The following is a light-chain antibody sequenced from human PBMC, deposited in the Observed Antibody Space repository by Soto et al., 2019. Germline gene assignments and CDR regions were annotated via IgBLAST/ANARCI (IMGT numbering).Light chain of an antibody. V-gene: IGLV1-40*01. CDR3: QSYDSSLSGHVI. Sequence: QSVLTQPPSVSGAPGQRVTISCTGGSSNIGTPYDVHWYQQLPGTAPKLLIYGNSNRPSGVPDRFSGSKSGTSASLAITGLQAEDEADYYCQSYDSSLSGHVIFGGGTKLPVL. CDR2: GNS. J-gene: IGLJ2*01. CDR1: SSNIGTPYD.